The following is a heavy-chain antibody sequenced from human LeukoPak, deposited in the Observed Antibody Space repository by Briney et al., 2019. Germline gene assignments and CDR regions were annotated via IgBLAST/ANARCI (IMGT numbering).Heavy chain of an antibody. CDR3: ARDGYSYGLDY. CDR2: IYHSGST. CDR1: GYSISSGYY. Sequence: NPSETLSLTCTVSGYSISSGYYWGWIRQPPGKGLEWIGSIYHSGSTYYNPSLKSRVTISVDTSKSQFSLKLSSVTAADTAVYYCARDGYSYGLDYWGQGTLVTVSS. V-gene: IGHV4-38-2*02. D-gene: IGHD5-18*01. J-gene: IGHJ4*02.